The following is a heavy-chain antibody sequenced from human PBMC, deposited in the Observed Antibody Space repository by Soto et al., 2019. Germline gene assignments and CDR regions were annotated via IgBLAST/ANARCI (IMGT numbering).Heavy chain of an antibody. D-gene: IGHD2-2*01. CDR1: GYTLTELS. J-gene: IGHJ4*02. CDR3: ATKGYCSSTSCDGFDY. CDR2: FDPEDGET. V-gene: IGHV1-24*01. Sequence: VKVSCKVSGYTLTELSMHWVRQAPGKGLEWMGGFDPEDGETIYAQKFQGRVTMTEDTSTDTAYMELSSLRSEDTAVYYCATKGYCSSTSCDGFDYWGQGTLVTVSP.